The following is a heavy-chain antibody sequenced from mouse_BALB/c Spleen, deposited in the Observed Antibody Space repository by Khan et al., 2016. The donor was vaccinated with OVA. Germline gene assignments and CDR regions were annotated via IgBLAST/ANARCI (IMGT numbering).Heavy chain of an antibody. CDR3: ARGTFDY. V-gene: IGHV1S135*01. CDR2: IDPFNGDT. D-gene: IGHD3-3*01. J-gene: IGHJ3*01. CDR1: GYSFTSYY. Sequence: VQLKQSGPELMKPGASVNISCKASGYSFTSYYIHWVKQSHGKSLEWIGYIDPFNGDTDYNQKFKGKATLTVDKSSNTAYMHLSSLTSEDSAIYFCARGTFDYWGQGTLVTVSA.